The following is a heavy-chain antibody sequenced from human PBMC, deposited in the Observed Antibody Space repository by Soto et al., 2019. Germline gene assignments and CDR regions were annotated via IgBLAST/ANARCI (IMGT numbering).Heavy chain of an antibody. V-gene: IGHV1-58*01. CDR1: GFTFTSSA. D-gene: IGHD6-19*01. CDR3: AADGGDGWSKFDY. J-gene: IGHJ4*02. CDR2: IVVGSGNT. Sequence: SVKVSCKASGFTFTSSAVQWVRQARGQRLEWIGWIVVGSGNTNYAQKFQERVTITRDMSTSTAYMELSSLRSEDTTVYYCAADGGDGWSKFDYWGQGTLVTVSS.